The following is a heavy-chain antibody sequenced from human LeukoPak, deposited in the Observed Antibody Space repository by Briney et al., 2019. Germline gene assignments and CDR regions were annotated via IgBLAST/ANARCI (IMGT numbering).Heavy chain of an antibody. V-gene: IGHV4-59*01. CDR1: GGSISTYY. Sequence: PSETLSLTCTVSGGSISTYYWSWIRQPPGKGLEWIGYMRYGGSTNYNPSFKSRATASVDMSKNQLSLKLSSVTAADTAVYYCASIAVRNNYFEYWGQGTLVTVSS. D-gene: IGHD6-19*01. J-gene: IGHJ4*02. CDR3: ASIAVRNNYFEY. CDR2: MRYGGST.